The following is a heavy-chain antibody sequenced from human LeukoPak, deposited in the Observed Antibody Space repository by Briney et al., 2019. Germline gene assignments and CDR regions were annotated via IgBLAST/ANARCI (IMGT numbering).Heavy chain of an antibody. J-gene: IGHJ4*02. D-gene: IGHD3-22*01. V-gene: IGHV3-74*01. CDR2: INSDGRGT. Sequence: KPGGSLRLSCAASGFTFSTYWLHWVRQAPGKGLVWVSRINSDGRGTIYADSVKGRFTISRDNAKNTLYLQMSSLRAEDTAVYYCARVLSGDTSGYYYWGQGTLVTVSS. CDR3: ARVLSGDTSGYYY. CDR1: GFTFSTYW.